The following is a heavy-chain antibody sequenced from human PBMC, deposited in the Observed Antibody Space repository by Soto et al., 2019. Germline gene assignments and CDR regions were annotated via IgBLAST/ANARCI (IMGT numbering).Heavy chain of an antibody. J-gene: IGHJ4*02. CDR3: GRDGALGDTAVVDS. D-gene: IGHD5-18*01. CDR2: IWYDGSNK. CDR1: GFTFSTYD. V-gene: IGHV3-33*01. Sequence: QVQLVESGGGVVQPGKSLRLSCAASGFTFSTYDMHWVRQAPGKGLEWVAVIWYDGSNKYHGDSLKGRFTISRDNSKNTLYLQINNLRAGDTAVYYCGRDGALGDTAVVDSWGQGTLVTVSS.